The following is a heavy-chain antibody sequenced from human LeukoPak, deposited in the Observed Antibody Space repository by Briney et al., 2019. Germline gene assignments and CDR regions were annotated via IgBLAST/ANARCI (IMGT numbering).Heavy chain of an antibody. CDR1: GFTFDDYA. D-gene: IGHD3-16*01. Sequence: GRSLRLSCAASGFTFDDYAMHWVRQAPGKGREWVSGISWNSGSIGYADSAKGRFTISRDNAKNSLYLQMNSLRPEDMALYYCAKGAARLSLFTSFDYWGQGTLVTVSS. CDR2: ISWNSGSI. V-gene: IGHV3-9*03. CDR3: AKGAARLSLFTSFDY. J-gene: IGHJ4*02.